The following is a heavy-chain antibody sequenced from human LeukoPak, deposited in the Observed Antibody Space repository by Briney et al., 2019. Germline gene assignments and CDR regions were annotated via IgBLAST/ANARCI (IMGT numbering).Heavy chain of an antibody. J-gene: IGHJ4*02. D-gene: IGHD3-22*01. CDR3: ARVDLYYDSSGYSQAANDY. Sequence: ASVKVSCKASGGTFSSYAISWVRQAPGQGLEWIGWVSAYNGATNYAQSFQGRVTMTTDTSTSTAYMELRSLRSDDTALYYCARVDLYYDSSGYSQAANDYWGQGTLVTVSS. V-gene: IGHV1-18*01. CDR2: VSAYNGAT. CDR1: GGTFSSYA.